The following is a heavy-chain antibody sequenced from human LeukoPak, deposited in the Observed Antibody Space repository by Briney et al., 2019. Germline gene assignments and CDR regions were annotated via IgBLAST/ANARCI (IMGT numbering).Heavy chain of an antibody. V-gene: IGHV1-46*01. J-gene: IGHJ5*02. CDR3: ASRIAARPGYSWFDP. CDR2: INPSGGST. D-gene: IGHD6-6*01. Sequence: ASVKVSCKASGYTFTSYYMHWVRQAPGQGLEWMGIINPSGGSTSYAQKFQGRVTMTRDTSTSTVYMELSSLRSEDTAVYYCASRIAARPGYSWFDPWGQGTLVTVSS. CDR1: GYTFTSYY.